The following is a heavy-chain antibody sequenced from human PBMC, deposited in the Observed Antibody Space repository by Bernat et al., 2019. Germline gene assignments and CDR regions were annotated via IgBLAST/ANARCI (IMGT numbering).Heavy chain of an antibody. CDR2: IDWDDDK. Sequence: QVTLRESGPALVKPTQTLTLTCTFSGFSLSTSGMCVSWIRQPPGKALEWLARIDWDDDKYYSTSLKTRLTISKDTSKNQVVLTMTNMDPVDTATYYCARMSTSSGWFRFDPWGQGTLVTVCS. D-gene: IGHD6-19*01. J-gene: IGHJ5*02. CDR1: GFSLSTSGMC. V-gene: IGHV2-70*15. CDR3: ARMSTSSGWFRFDP.